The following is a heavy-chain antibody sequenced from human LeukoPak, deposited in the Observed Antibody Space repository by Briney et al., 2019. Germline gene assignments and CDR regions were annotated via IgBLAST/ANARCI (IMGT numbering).Heavy chain of an antibody. D-gene: IGHD4-11*01. CDR1: GYTFTSYD. J-gene: IGHJ6*03. CDR3: VRGAVTTVLTIYYYYMDV. Sequence: GASVKVSCKASGYTFTSYDINWVRQATGQGLEWMGWMNPNSGNTGYAQKFQGRVTMTRNTSVSTAYMELSSLRSEDTAVYYCVRGAVTTVLTIYYYYMDVWGKGTTVTISS. V-gene: IGHV1-8*02. CDR2: MNPNSGNT.